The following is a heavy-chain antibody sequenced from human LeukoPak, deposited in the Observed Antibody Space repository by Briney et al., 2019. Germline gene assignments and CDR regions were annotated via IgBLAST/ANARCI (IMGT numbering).Heavy chain of an antibody. CDR3: ARNSPQSVADPDALDY. CDR2: ISSSSSTI. D-gene: IGHD6-19*01. J-gene: IGHJ4*02. Sequence: GSLRLSCAASGFTLSYYAMSWVRQAPGKGLEWVSYISSSSSTIYYADSVKGRFTISRDNAKNSLYLQMNSLRAEDTAVYYCARNSPQSVADPDALDYWGQGTLVTVSS. CDR1: GFTLSYYA. V-gene: IGHV3-48*01.